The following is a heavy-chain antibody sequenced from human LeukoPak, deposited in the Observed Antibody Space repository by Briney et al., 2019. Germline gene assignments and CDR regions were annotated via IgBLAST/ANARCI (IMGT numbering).Heavy chain of an antibody. Sequence: GGSLRLSCAASGFTFRSDAMSWVCQAPGKGLEWVSAICGSGGSTYYADSVKGRFTISRDNSKNTLYLQMNSLRAEDTAVYYCARAQIVVVITTHFDYWGQGTLVTVSS. J-gene: IGHJ4*02. CDR1: GFTFRSDA. D-gene: IGHD3-22*01. CDR3: ARAQIVVVITTHFDY. CDR2: ICGSGGST. V-gene: IGHV3-23*01.